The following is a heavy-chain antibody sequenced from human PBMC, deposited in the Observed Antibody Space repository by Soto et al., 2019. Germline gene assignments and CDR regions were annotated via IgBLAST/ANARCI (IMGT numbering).Heavy chain of an antibody. CDR2: FYPGYSPS. CDR1: ACSYISYC. D-gene: IGHD2-15*01. V-gene: IGHV5-51*01. Sequence: GESLKISCHNSACSYISYCVAWVRQGPGKGVQWMGTFYPGYSPSRNSRSFYGQVTISVDKSIRTVYIHLSSLKASDNAMYYCARIIGYCRNDDCAWTFDVWGQGTTVTVSS. CDR3: ARIIGYCRNDDCAWTFDV. J-gene: IGHJ6*02.